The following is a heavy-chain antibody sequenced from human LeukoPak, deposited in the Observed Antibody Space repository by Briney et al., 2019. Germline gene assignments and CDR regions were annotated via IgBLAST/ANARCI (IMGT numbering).Heavy chain of an antibody. V-gene: IGHV4-4*07. CDR3: AKSGGYGLIDY. Sequence: SETLSLTCTVSGGSISSYYWSWIRQPAGKGLEWIGRIYISGSTNYNPSLKSRVTMSVDTSKNQFSLKLSSVTAADTAMYYCAKSGGYGLIDYWGQGTLVTVSS. CDR2: IYISGST. D-gene: IGHD1-26*01. CDR1: GGSISSYY. J-gene: IGHJ4*02.